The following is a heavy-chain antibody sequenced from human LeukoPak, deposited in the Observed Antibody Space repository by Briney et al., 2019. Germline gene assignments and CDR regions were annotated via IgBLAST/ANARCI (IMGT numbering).Heavy chain of an antibody. Sequence: PGGSLRLSCAASGFTFTTYWMHWVRQAPGKGLVWVSRINSDGSSTDYADSVNGRFTVSRDNAKNTVYLQMNSLRDDHTAVYYCSRPRYCSTTSCFFDYWGQGTLVTVSS. CDR2: INSDGSST. D-gene: IGHD2-2*01. J-gene: IGHJ4*02. CDR1: GFTFTTYW. CDR3: SRPRYCSTTSCFFDY. V-gene: IGHV3-74*01.